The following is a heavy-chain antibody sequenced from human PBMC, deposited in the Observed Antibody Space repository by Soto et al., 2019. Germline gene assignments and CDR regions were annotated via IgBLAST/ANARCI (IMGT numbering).Heavy chain of an antibody. Sequence: PSETLSLTCTVSGGSISSYYWSWIRQPPGKGLEWIGYIYYSGSTNYNPSLKSRVTISVDTSKNQFSLKLSSVTAADTAVYYCARERIVAATPLRYYYYTMDVWGKGTTVTSP. CDR2: IYYSGST. CDR3: ARERIVAATPLRYYYYTMDV. V-gene: IGHV4-59*01. J-gene: IGHJ6*03. D-gene: IGHD2-15*01. CDR1: GGSISSYY.